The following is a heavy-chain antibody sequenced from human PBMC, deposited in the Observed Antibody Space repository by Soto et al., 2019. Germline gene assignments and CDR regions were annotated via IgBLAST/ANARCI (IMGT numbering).Heavy chain of an antibody. D-gene: IGHD2-15*01. Sequence: SQTLSLTCVGSGDTVSSNSVAWNWVRQSPSRGLEWLGRAYYRSRWYSDYAVSVRSRIDINADTSKNQVSLQLNSVTPEDTAVYYCARSEEDSDYYYYGMDVWGQGTTVTVSS. CDR3: ARSEEDSDYYYYGMDV. CDR2: AYYRSRWYS. J-gene: IGHJ6*02. V-gene: IGHV6-1*01. CDR1: GDTVSSNSVA.